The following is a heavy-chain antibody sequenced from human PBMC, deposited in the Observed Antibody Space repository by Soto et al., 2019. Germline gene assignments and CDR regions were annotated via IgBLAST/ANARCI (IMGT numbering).Heavy chain of an antibody. CDR1: GYTCTGYY. D-gene: IGHD3-22*01. J-gene: IGHJ5*02. V-gene: IGHV1-2*02. Sequence: QVHLVQSGAEVKKPGASVKVSCKASGYTCTGYYMHWVRQAPGQGLEWMGWINPNSGGTNYAQKFQGRVTMTRDTYISTAYMELSRLRSDDTALYYCAIDFSYDSGWFDPWGQGTLVTVST. CDR2: INPNSGGT. CDR3: AIDFSYDSGWFDP.